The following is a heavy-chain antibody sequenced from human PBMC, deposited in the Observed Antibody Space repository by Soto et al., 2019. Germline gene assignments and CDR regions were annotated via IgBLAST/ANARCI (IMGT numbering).Heavy chain of an antibody. J-gene: IGHJ4*02. D-gene: IGHD4-17*01. V-gene: IGHV3-33*01. CDR3: ARAGGTTVTGLWHFDS. Sequence: QVQLVESGGGVVQPGRSLRLSCAASGFTFSSYGMHWVRQAPGKGLEWVAFIWHDGTQKYYADSVKGRFIISRDNSKKTLYLEMNSLRAEDTAVYYCARAGGTTVTGLWHFDSWGQGTLVTVSS. CDR1: GFTFSSYG. CDR2: IWHDGTQK.